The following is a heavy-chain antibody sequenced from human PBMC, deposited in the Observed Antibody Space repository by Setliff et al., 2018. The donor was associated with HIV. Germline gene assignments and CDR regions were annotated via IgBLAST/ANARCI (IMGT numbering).Heavy chain of an antibody. CDR3: AREGKFRHYYYMDV. D-gene: IGHD3-10*01. Sequence: ASVKVSCKASGYTFTSYAMHWVRQAPGQRLEWMGWINAGNGNTKYSQKFQGRVTITRDTSASTAYMELSSLRSEDTAVYYCAREGKFRHYYYMDVWGKGTTVTVSS. J-gene: IGHJ6*03. CDR2: INAGNGNT. V-gene: IGHV1-3*01. CDR1: GYTFTSYA.